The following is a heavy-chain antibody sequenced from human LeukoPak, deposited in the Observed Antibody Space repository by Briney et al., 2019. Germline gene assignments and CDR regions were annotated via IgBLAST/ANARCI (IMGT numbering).Heavy chain of an antibody. CDR2: INPSGGGA. J-gene: IGHJ4*02. V-gene: IGHV1-46*01. CDR3: ASGQLRIAAAGTQGLPTH. CDR1: GYTFTNYY. Sequence: GASVKVSCKASGYTFTNYYMHWVRQAPGQGLEWVGIINPSGGGASYAQEFQGRVTMTRDTSTSTVYMELNSLRSDDTAVYYCASGQLRIAAAGTQGLPTHWDQGTLVTVSS. D-gene: IGHD6-13*01.